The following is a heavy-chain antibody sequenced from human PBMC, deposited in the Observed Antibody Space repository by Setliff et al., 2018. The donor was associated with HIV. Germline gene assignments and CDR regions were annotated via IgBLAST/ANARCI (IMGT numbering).Heavy chain of an antibody. V-gene: IGHV3-23*01. Sequence: GGSLRLSCAASGFTFSTHAMSWVRQAPGRGLEWVSAISTTGGRTYYADFVEGRFTISRDNSKNTLYLQMNSLRAEDTAVYYCAALSLRTNAVYGVISTRFDPWGQGTLVTVSS. D-gene: IGHD2-8*01. CDR1: GFTFSTHA. CDR2: ISTTGGRT. J-gene: IGHJ5*02. CDR3: AALSLRTNAVYGVISTRFDP.